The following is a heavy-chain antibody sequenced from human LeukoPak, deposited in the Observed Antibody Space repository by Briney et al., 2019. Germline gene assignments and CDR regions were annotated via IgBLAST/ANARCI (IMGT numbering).Heavy chain of an antibody. Sequence: SETLSHTCTVSGGSISSYYWSWIRQPPGKGLEWIGYIYYSGSTNYNPSLKSRVTISVDTSKNQFSLKLSSVTAADTAVYYCARVGDGYNYYFDYWGQGTLVTVSS. V-gene: IGHV4-59*01. J-gene: IGHJ4*02. CDR1: GGSISSYY. CDR2: IYYSGST. D-gene: IGHD5-24*01. CDR3: ARVGDGYNYYFDY.